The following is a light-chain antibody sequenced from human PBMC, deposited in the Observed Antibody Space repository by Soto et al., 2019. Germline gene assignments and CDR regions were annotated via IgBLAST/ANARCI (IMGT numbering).Light chain of an antibody. CDR3: AAWGDSLNTWV. Sequence: QSVLAQPPSASATPGQTVTISCSGSSSNIGSNAVSWYQHFPGTAPKVLIYSDDQRPSGVPDRFSGSRSGTSASLAISGLQAEDEADYFCAAWGDSLNTWVLGGGTKVTVL. CDR2: SDD. V-gene: IGLV1-44*01. CDR1: SSNIGSNA. J-gene: IGLJ3*02.